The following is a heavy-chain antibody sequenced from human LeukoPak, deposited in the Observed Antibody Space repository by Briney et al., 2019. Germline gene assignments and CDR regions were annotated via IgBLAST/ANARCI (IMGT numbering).Heavy chain of an antibody. Sequence: SETLSLTCTVSSGSISSGDYYWSWIRQPPGKGLEWIGYIYYSGSTYYNPSLKSRVTISVDTSKNQFSLKLSSVTAADTAVYYCARDNPTRYYYGSGSHKGFDYWGQGTLVTVSS. D-gene: IGHD3-10*01. CDR1: SGSISSGDYY. CDR3: ARDNPTRYYYGSGSHKGFDY. V-gene: IGHV4-30-4*08. CDR2: IYYSGST. J-gene: IGHJ4*02.